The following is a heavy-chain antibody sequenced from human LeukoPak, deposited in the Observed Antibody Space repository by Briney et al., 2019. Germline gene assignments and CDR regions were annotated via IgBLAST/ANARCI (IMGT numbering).Heavy chain of an antibody. Sequence: SETLSLTCAVYGGSFSAYYWSWIRQPPGKGLEWIGEINHSGSTNYNPSLKSRVVISVDTSKNQFSLNTNSVTAADTAVYYCARHPTKWELRLSLDYWGQGTLVTVSS. CDR3: ARHPTKWELRLSLDY. CDR1: GGSFSAYY. J-gene: IGHJ4*02. CDR2: INHSGST. V-gene: IGHV4-34*01. D-gene: IGHD1-26*01.